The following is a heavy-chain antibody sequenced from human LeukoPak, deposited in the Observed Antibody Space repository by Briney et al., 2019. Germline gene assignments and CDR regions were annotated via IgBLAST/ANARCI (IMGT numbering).Heavy chain of an antibody. D-gene: IGHD3-22*01. Sequence: ASVKVSCKASGYTFTSYGISWVRQAPGQGLEWMGWISAYNGNTNYAQKLQGRVTMTTDTSTSTAYMELRSLRSDDTAVCYCARDWYYDSSGYYYGSLPGWFDPWGQGTLVTVSS. CDR1: GYTFTSYG. J-gene: IGHJ5*02. CDR3: ARDWYYDSSGYYYGSLPGWFDP. V-gene: IGHV1-18*01. CDR2: ISAYNGNT.